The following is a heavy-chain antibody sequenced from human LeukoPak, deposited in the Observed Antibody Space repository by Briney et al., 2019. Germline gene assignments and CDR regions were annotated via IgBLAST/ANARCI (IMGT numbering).Heavy chain of an antibody. CDR1: GFTFSSYN. CDR3: ARDDYGDSGPLFDY. CDR2: IRTNGAGT. V-gene: IGHV3-23*01. Sequence: GGSLRLSCAASGFTFSSYNMNWVRRAPEQGLEWVSTIRTNGAGTHYADSVRGRFTISRDDSKNTLYLQMDSLRAEDTAVYYCARDDYGDSGPLFDYWGQGTLVTVSS. J-gene: IGHJ4*02. D-gene: IGHD4-17*01.